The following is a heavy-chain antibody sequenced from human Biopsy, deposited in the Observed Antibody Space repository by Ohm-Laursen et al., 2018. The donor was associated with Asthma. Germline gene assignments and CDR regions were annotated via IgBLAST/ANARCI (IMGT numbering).Heavy chain of an antibody. CDR1: GFTFSHYN. V-gene: IGHV3-21*04. J-gene: IGHJ6*02. CDR2: ITDTSRYI. D-gene: IGHD3-10*01. Sequence: SLRLSCAASGFTFSHYNMNWVRQAPGKGLEWASSITDTSRYIKYADSVRGRFTISRDNAKNSLYLQMNSLRSDDTAVYFCARAVDYSHYYGIDVWGQGTTVTVS. CDR3: ARAVDYSHYYGIDV.